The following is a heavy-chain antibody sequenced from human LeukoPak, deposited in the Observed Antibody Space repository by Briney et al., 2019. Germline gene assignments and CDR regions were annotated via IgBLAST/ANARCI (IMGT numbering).Heavy chain of an antibody. Sequence: GGSLRLSGGTSGFTDSFNYMSWVRQAPGKGLEWVSGVYSGGTTHYADSVKGRFTISSDNSKNTLHLQMNYLRVEDTAVYFCQIVDTVVESGLDYWGQGTLITVSS. D-gene: IGHD5-18*01. V-gene: IGHV3-66*01. J-gene: IGHJ4*02. CDR2: VYSGGTT. CDR3: QIVDTVVESGLDY. CDR1: GFTDSFNY.